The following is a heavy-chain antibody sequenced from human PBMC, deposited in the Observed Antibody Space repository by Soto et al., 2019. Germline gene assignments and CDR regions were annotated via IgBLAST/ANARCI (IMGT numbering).Heavy chain of an antibody. D-gene: IGHD1-26*01. CDR3: VRWDNAYFAS. Sequence: QAGGSLRLSCAVSGFTFGSYWMNWVRLIPGKGLEWVAYIKPDGSATYYVDSVKGRFTISRDNSKNTVSLLMNSLTSEDTAVYYCVRWDNAYFASWGQGTQVTVSS. V-gene: IGHV3-7*01. J-gene: IGHJ4*02. CDR2: IKPDGSAT. CDR1: GFTFGSYW.